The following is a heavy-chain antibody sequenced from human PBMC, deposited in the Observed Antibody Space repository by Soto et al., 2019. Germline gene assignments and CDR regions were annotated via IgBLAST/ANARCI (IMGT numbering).Heavy chain of an antibody. CDR2: ISGSGGST. J-gene: IGHJ4*02. CDR3: AKDPDYYFWSGYDY. D-gene: IGHD3-3*01. CDR1: GFTFSSYA. V-gene: IGHV3-23*01. Sequence: GGSLRLSCAASGFTFSSYAMSWVRQAPGKGLEWVSAISGSGGSTYYADSVKGRFTISRDNSKNTLYLQMNSLRAEDTAVYYCAKDPDYYFWSGYDYWGQGTLVTVSS.